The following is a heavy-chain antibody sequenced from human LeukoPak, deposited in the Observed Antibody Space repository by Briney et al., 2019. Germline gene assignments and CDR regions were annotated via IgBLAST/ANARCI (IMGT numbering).Heavy chain of an antibody. Sequence: PSETLSLTCTVAGGSISIYYWNWIQPPPRKGLEWLGYIYYSGSTNYNPSLQSRVTLSLDTSKNQFSLNWTCLTAEDTAVYYCEAYDFWSGHEAYWGRGTLVTVSS. CDR2: IYYSGST. CDR1: GGSISIYY. J-gene: IGHJ4*02. V-gene: IGHV4-59*03. D-gene: IGHD3-3*01. CDR3: EAYDFWSGHEAY.